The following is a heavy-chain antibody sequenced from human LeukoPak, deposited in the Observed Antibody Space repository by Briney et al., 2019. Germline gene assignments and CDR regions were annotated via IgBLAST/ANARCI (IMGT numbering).Heavy chain of an antibody. D-gene: IGHD1-26*01. CDR3: TTSIVGGSDFDY. V-gene: IGHV3-15*01. CDR2: IKSKVHGGTT. Sequence: GGSLRLSCAASGFTFSIAWMTWVRQAPGKGLEWVGRIKSKVHGGTTDYAAPVKGRFTISRDDSKNTLYLQMNSLKTEDTAVYYCTTSIVGGSDFDYWGQGTLVSVSS. CDR1: GFTFSIAW. J-gene: IGHJ4*02.